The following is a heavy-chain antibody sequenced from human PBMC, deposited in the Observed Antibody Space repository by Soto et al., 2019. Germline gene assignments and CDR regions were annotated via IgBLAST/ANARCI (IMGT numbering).Heavy chain of an antibody. CDR3: ARHSAPGKWLYYMDV. D-gene: IGHD2-8*01. V-gene: IGHV4-59*08. J-gene: IGHJ6*03. CDR1: GGSISNYY. Sequence: PSETLSLTCTVSGGSISNYYWSWIRQPPGKGLEWIGYVHYTGSTNYNPSLNSRVTMLVDTSKNQFSLRLSSVTAADTAVYYCARHSAPGKWLYYMDVWGKGTTVTVSS. CDR2: VHYTGST.